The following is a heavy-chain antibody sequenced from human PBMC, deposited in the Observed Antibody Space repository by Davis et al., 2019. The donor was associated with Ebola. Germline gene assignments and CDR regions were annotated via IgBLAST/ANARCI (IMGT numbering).Heavy chain of an antibody. D-gene: IGHD6-6*01. CDR2: IYSGGST. CDR3: ARHGWLGYSSSPLYFDL. V-gene: IGHV3-66*04. J-gene: IGHJ2*01. Sequence: GESLKISCAASGFTVSSNYMSWVRQAPGKGLEWVSVIYSGGSTYYADSVKGRFTISRDNAKNSLYLQMNSLRDEDTAVYYCARHGWLGYSSSPLYFDLWGRGTLVTVSS. CDR1: GFTVSSNY.